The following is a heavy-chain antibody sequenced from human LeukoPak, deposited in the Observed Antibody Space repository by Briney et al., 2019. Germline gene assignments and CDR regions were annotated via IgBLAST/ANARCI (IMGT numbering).Heavy chain of an antibody. Sequence: GGSLRLSCAASGFTFSDYYMSWIRQAPGKGLEWVSYISSSGSTIYYADSVKGRFTISRDNAKNSLYLQMNSLRAEDTAVYYCARDHGYSYGIPNYFDYWGQGTLVTVSS. D-gene: IGHD5-18*01. CDR1: GFTFSDYY. V-gene: IGHV3-11*01. CDR3: ARDHGYSYGIPNYFDY. J-gene: IGHJ4*02. CDR2: ISSSGSTI.